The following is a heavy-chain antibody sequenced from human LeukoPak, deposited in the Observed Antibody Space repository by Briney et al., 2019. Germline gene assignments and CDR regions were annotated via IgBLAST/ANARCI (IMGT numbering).Heavy chain of an antibody. CDR3: AREIGPIQLHLWGSAFDY. J-gene: IGHJ4*02. D-gene: IGHD5-24*01. CDR2: INPGGRST. V-gene: IGHV1-46*01. Sequence: ASVEVSCKASGYTFTGYYMHWVRQAPGQGLEWMGIINPGGRSTSYAQKFQGRVTMTRDTSTSTVYMELSSLRSEDTAVYYCAREIGPIQLHLWGSAFDYWGQGTLVTASS. CDR1: GYTFTGYY.